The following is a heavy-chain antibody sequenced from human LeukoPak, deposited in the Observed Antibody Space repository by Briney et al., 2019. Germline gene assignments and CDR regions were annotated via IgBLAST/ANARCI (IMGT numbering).Heavy chain of an antibody. D-gene: IGHD3-22*01. V-gene: IGHV3-23*01. J-gene: IGHJ4*02. CDR3: AECYYDSSGYYPFDY. CDR2: ISGSGGST. CDR1: GFTFSSYA. Sequence: GGSLRLSCAASGFTFSSYAMSWVRRAPGKGLEWVSAISGSGGSTYYADSVKGRFTISRDNSKNTLYLQMNSLRAEDTAVYYCAECYYDSSGYYPFDYWGQGTLVTVSS.